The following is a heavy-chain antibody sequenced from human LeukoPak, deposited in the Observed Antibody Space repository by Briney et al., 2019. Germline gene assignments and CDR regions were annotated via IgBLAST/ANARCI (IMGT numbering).Heavy chain of an antibody. Sequence: ASVKVSCKASGYTFTSYYMHWVRPAPGQGLEWMGIINPSGCSTNYAQKFQGRVTMTRDMSTSTVYKELSSLRSEDTAVYYCARGPITIFGVVTRDDRYSGFDPWGQGTLVTVSS. V-gene: IGHV1-46*01. D-gene: IGHD3-3*01. J-gene: IGHJ5*02. CDR2: INPSGCST. CDR3: ARGPITIFGVVTRDDRYSGFDP. CDR1: GYTFTSYY.